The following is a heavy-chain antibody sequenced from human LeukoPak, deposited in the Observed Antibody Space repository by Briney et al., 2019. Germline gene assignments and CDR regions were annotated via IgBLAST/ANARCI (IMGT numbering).Heavy chain of an antibody. V-gene: IGHV3-11*05. Sequence: PGGSLRLSCAASGSTFSDYYMSWIRQAPGKGLEWVSYISSSSSYTNYADSVKGRFTISRDNAKNSLYLQMNSLRAEDTAVYYCARGGNTVAGAYYGMDVWGQGTTVTVSS. CDR3: ARGGNTVAGAYYGMDV. D-gene: IGHD4-23*01. CDR2: ISSSSSYT. J-gene: IGHJ6*02. CDR1: GSTFSDYY.